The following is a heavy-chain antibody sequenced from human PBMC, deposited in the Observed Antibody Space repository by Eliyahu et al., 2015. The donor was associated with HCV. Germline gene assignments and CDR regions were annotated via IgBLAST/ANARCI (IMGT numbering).Heavy chain of an antibody. Sequence: QVQLQESGPGLVKPSETLSLTCTVSGPSISSYYWSWIRQPPGKGLEWIGYIYYSGSTNYNPSLKSRVTISVDTSKNQFSLKLSSVTAADTAVYYCARARYRGYYFDYWGQGTLVTVSS. V-gene: IGHV4-59*01. J-gene: IGHJ4*02. CDR2: IYYSGST. CDR3: ARARYRGYYFDY. CDR1: GPSISSYY. D-gene: IGHD5-18*01.